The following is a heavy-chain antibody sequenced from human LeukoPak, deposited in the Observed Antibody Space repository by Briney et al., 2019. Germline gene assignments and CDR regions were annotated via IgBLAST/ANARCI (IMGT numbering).Heavy chain of an antibody. CDR1: GFTFSTYV. CDR2: ISGGGSST. D-gene: IGHD6-19*01. CDR3: AKRESSGKYFDY. J-gene: IGHJ4*02. Sequence: GSLRLSCADSGFTFSTYVMSWVRQAPGKGLEWISTISGGGSSTYYADSVKGRFTISRDNSKNTLYLQMNSLRAGDTAVYYCAKRESSGKYFDYWGQGTLVTVSS. V-gene: IGHV3-23*01.